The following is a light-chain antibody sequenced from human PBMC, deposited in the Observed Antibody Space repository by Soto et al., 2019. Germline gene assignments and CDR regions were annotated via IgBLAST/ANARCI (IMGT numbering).Light chain of an antibody. CDR2: GAS. V-gene: IGKV3-20*01. CDR1: QSVSSSY. CDR3: QQYGSSRGT. Sequence: EILLTQSPCTLSLSPGERATLSCRASQSVSSSYLAWYQQKPGQAPRLLIYGASSRATGIPDRFSGSGSGTDFTLTISRLEPEDFAVYYCQQYGSSRGTFGQGTKVDIK. J-gene: IGKJ1*01.